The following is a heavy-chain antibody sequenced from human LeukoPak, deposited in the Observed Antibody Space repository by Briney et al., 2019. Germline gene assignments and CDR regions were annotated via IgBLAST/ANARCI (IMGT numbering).Heavy chain of an antibody. CDR3: ARVRGSLVWFAP. V-gene: IGHV4-59*01. D-gene: IGHD3-10*01. J-gene: IGHJ5*02. Sequence: SETLSLTCTVSGGSISSYYWSWIRQPPGKGLEWIGYIYYSGSTNYNPSLKSRVTISVDTSKNQFSLKLSSVTAADTAVYYCARVRGSLVWFAPWGQGTLVTVSS. CDR2: IYYSGST. CDR1: GGSISSYY.